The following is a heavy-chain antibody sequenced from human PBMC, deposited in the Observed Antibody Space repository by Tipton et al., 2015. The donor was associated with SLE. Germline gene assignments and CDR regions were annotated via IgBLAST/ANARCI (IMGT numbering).Heavy chain of an antibody. V-gene: IGHV3-48*01. CDR1: GFTFSSYS. D-gene: IGHD3-22*01. Sequence: GSLRLSCAASGFTFSSYSMNWVRQAPGKGLEWVSYISSSSSTIYYADSVKGRFTISRDNSKNTLYLQMNSLRAEDTAVYYCAKHGIVGGYKYNWFDPWGQGTLVTVSS. CDR3: AKHGIVGGYKYNWFDP. J-gene: IGHJ5*02. CDR2: ISSSSSTI.